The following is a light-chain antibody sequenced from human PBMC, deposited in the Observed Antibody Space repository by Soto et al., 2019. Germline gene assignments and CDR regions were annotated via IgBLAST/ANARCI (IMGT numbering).Light chain of an antibody. V-gene: IGKV1-5*03. J-gene: IGKJ2*02. CDR2: QTS. CDR3: QQYHTYPST. CDR1: QSVSSW. Sequence: DIQMTQSPSTLSASVGDRVTITCRASQSVSSWLVWYQHKPGKAPKPLIEQTSILISGVPSRFSGSRSGTEFTLTISRLQPDDFATYYCQQYHTYPSTFGQGTKVEIK.